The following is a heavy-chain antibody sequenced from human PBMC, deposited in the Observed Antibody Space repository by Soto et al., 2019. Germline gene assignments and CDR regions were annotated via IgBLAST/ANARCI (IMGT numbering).Heavy chain of an antibody. V-gene: IGHV1-69*13. CDR2: LIPIFGTA. CDR3: ARTYSSASWGRYYYYYYGMDV. CDR1: GDTFYNYA. D-gene: IGHD6-6*01. J-gene: IGHJ6*02. Sequence: SVKVSCKASGDTFYNYAISWVRQAPGRGLEWMGGLIPIFGTANYAHKCQGRVTITADESASTAYMELSSVRSEDPAVYYCARTYSSASWGRYYYYYYGMDVWGQGTTVTVSS.